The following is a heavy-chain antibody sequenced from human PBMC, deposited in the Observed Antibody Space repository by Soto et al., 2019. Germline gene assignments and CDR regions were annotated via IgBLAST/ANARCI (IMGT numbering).Heavy chain of an antibody. CDR2: VNPSGGHT. CDR1: GDTFSDYY. J-gene: IGHJ4*02. Sequence: QVQLMQSGAEVKKPGASVKVSCKASGDTFSDYYIHWVRQAPGQGLEWMGTVNPSGGHTTYSQHLLGGGTTTNETSTRTTHMELTSLTSEDTAVYYCAGGGHVVVVPAALDYWGQGTLVTVSS. V-gene: IGHV1-46*04. CDR3: AGGGHVVVVPAALDY. D-gene: IGHD2-21*01.